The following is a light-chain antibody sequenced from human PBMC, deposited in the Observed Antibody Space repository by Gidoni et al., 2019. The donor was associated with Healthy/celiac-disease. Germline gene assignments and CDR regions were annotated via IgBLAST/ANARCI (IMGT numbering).Light chain of an antibody. J-gene: IGKJ2*01. V-gene: IGKV1-39*01. CDR2: AAS. CDR1: QSISSY. Sequence: IQLSQSPSSLSASVGDRVTITCRASQSISSYLKWYQQKPGKAPKLLIYAASSLQSGVPSRFSGSGAGTDFTLTSSSLQPEDFATYYCQQSYSTLVTFGQGTKLEIK. CDR3: QQSYSTLVT.